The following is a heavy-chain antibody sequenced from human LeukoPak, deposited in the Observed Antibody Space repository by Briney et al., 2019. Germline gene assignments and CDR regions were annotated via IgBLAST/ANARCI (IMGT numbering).Heavy chain of an antibody. J-gene: IGHJ6*02. CDR2: IYYSGST. CDR3: ASLAGNYYYYGMDV. CDR1: GASISTYY. Sequence: PSETLSLTCAVSGASISTYYWGWIRQPPGKGLEWIGSIYYSGSTYYNPSLKSRVTISVDTSKNQFSLKLSSVTAADTAVYYCASLAGNYYYYGMDVWGQGTTVTVSS. V-gene: IGHV4-39*07.